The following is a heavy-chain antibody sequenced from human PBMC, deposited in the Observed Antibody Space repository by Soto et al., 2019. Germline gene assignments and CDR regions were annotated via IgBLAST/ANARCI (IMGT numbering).Heavy chain of an antibody. CDR2: IYYSGST. CDR3: ARVHDYYDSSGYLYYFDY. V-gene: IGHV4-30-4*01. J-gene: IGHJ4*02. Sequence: SETLSLTCTVSGGSISSGDYYWSWIRQPPGKGLEWIGYIYYSGSTYYNPSLKSRVTISVDTSKNQFSLKLSSVTAADTAVYYCARVHDYYDSSGYLYYFDYWGQGTLVTVSS. CDR1: GGSISSGDYY. D-gene: IGHD3-22*01.